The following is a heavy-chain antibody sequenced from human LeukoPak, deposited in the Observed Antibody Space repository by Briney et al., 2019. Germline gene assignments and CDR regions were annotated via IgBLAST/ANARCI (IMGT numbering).Heavy chain of an antibody. D-gene: IGHD3-9*01. CDR1: GFTFSSYG. Sequence: SGGSLRLSCAASGFTFSSYGMHWVRQAPGKGLEWVAFIRYDGSNKYYADSVKGRFTISRDNSKNTLYLQMNSLRAEDTAVYYCARGGDILTGYRYFDYWGQGTLVTVSS. V-gene: IGHV3-30*02. CDR2: IRYDGSNK. CDR3: ARGGDILTGYRYFDY. J-gene: IGHJ4*02.